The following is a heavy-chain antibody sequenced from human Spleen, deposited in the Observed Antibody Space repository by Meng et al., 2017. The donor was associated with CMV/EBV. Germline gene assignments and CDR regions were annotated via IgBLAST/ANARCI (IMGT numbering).Heavy chain of an antibody. Sequence: SVKVSCKASGGTFSSYAISWVRQAPGQGLEWMGGIIPIFGTANYAQKFQGRVTITTDETTSTAYMELSSLRSEDTAVYYCARELALGYCSSTSCYGISLDYWGQGTLVTVSS. CDR2: IIPIFGTA. CDR1: GGTFSSYA. J-gene: IGHJ4*02. V-gene: IGHV1-69*05. CDR3: ARELALGYCSSTSCYGISLDY. D-gene: IGHD2-2*01.